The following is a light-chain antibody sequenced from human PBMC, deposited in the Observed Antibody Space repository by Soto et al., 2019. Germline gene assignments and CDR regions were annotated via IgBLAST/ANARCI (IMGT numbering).Light chain of an antibody. CDR1: QSVSSN. Sequence: EIVMTQSPATLSVSRGERATLSCRASQSVSSNLAWYQQKPGQPPRLLIYGASTRATGIPARFSGSGSGTEFTLAMSSLQSEDFVVYCCQQYNTWPLTFGGGTKVEIK. V-gene: IGKV3-15*01. CDR3: QQYNTWPLT. J-gene: IGKJ4*01. CDR2: GAS.